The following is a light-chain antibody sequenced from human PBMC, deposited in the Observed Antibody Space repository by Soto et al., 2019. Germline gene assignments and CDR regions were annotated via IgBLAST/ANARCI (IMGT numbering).Light chain of an antibody. J-gene: IGLJ2*01. CDR2: EVS. Sequence: QSALTQPPSVSGSPGQSVTISCTGTSSDVGSYNRVSWYQQPPGTAPKLMIYEVSNRPSGVHDRFSGSKSGNTASLTISGLQAEAEADYYCSSFTSSSTLVFGGGTKLTVL. V-gene: IGLV2-18*02. CDR1: SSDVGSYNR. CDR3: SSFTSSSTLV.